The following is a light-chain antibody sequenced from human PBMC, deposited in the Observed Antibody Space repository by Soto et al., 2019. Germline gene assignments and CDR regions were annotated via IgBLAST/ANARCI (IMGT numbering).Light chain of an antibody. CDR2: GAS. J-gene: IGKJ1*01. Sequence: EIVLTQSPGTLSLSPGERATLSCRASHSVSSSYLAWYQQKPGQAPRLLIYGASSRATGIPDRFSGSGSGTDFTLTISRLEPEDFAVYYCQQYGSSPPMTFGQGTKVDIK. CDR1: HSVSSSY. CDR3: QQYGSSPPMT. V-gene: IGKV3-20*01.